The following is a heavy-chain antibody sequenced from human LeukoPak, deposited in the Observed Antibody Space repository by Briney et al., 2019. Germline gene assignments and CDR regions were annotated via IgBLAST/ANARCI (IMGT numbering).Heavy chain of an antibody. CDR1: GFTFSSYG. J-gene: IGHJ4*02. V-gene: IGHV3-33*06. CDR3: AKGGYSGYDLPFDY. CDR2: IWYDGSNK. D-gene: IGHD5-12*01. Sequence: GRSLRLSCAASGFTFSSYGMHWVRQAPGKGLEWVAVIWYDGSNKYYADSVKGRFTISRDNSKNTLYLQMNSLRAEDTAVYYCAKGGYSGYDLPFDYSGQGTLVTVSS.